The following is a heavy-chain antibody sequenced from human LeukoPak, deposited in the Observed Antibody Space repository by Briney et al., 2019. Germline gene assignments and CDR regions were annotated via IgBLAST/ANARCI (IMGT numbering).Heavy chain of an antibody. J-gene: IGHJ5*02. CDR3: AKDNYGGVYAS. V-gene: IGHV3-23*01. CDR1: GFIFRNFG. Sequence: GGSLRLSCAASGFIFRNFGMSWIRQAPGKGLEWVSHISDVVAHTWYADSVKGRFIISRDNPNNRVFLQMNSLRPEDTALYYCAKDNYGGVYASWGQGTLVTVSS. D-gene: IGHD3-16*01. CDR2: ISDVVAHT.